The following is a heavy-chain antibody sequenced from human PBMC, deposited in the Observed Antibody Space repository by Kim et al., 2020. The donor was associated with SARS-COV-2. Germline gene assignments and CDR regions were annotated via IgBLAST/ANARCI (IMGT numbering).Heavy chain of an antibody. CDR2: IKQDGSEK. Sequence: GGSLRLSCAASGFTFSSYWMSWVRQAPGKGLEWVANIKQDGSEKYYVDSVKGRFTISRDNAKNSLYLQMNSLRAEDTAVYYCARYCGEYQLLCPTYYYYYGMDVWGQGTTVTVSS. D-gene: IGHD2-2*01. CDR3: ARYCGEYQLLCPTYYYYYGMDV. CDR1: GFTFSSYW. V-gene: IGHV3-7*01. J-gene: IGHJ6*02.